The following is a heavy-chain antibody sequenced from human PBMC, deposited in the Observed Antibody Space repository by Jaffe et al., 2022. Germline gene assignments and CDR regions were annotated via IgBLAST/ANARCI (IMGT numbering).Heavy chain of an antibody. V-gene: IGHV4-61*02. CDR1: GGSISSGSYY. D-gene: IGHD1-1*01. CDR3: ARADWNAAKHYYYYYMDV. CDR2: IYTSGST. Sequence: QVQLQESGPGLVKPSQTLSLTCTVSGGSISSGSYYWSWIRQPAGKGLEWIGRIYTSGSTNYNPSLKSRVTISVDTSKNQFSLKLSSVTAADTAVYYCARADWNAAKHYYYYYMDVWGKGTTVTVSS. J-gene: IGHJ6*03.